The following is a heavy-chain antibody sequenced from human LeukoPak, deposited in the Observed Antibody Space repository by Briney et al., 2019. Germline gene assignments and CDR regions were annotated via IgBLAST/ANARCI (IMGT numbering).Heavy chain of an antibody. V-gene: IGHV6-1*01. D-gene: IGHD5-18*01. Sequence: SQTLSLTCAISGDSVSSNSAAWNWIRQSPSRGLEWLGRTYYRPKWYNDYVVSVKSRITINPDTSKNQFSLQLNSVTPEDTAVYYCAREDLQLLEYNWFDPWGQGTLVTVSS. CDR3: AREDLQLLEYNWFDP. CDR2: TYYRPKWYN. J-gene: IGHJ5*02. CDR1: GDSVSSNSAA.